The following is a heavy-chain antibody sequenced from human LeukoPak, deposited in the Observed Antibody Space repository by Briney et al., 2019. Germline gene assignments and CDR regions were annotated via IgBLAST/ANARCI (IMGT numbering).Heavy chain of an antibody. CDR3: AKDRSKGSYGDEFDF. CDR1: GFTLNNDA. Sequence: GGSLRLSCAASGFTLNNDAMSWVRQAPGKGLEWVSAINGDTTHYAGSVKGRFTISRDNSKNTLYLQMNSLRAEDTAVYYCAKDRSKGSYGDEFDFWGQGTLVTVSS. J-gene: IGHJ4*02. V-gene: IGHV3-23*01. CDR2: INGDTT. D-gene: IGHD1-26*01.